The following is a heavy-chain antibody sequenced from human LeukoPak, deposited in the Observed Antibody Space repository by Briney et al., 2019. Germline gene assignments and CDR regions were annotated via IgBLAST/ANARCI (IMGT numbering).Heavy chain of an antibody. CDR3: ARDHPRAVFPYYYDSSGYYYFDY. CDR2: IYHSGST. V-gene: IGHV4-38-2*02. CDR1: GYSISSGYY. D-gene: IGHD3-22*01. J-gene: IGHJ4*02. Sequence: PSETLSLTCTVSGYSISSGYYWGWIRQPPGKGLEWIGSIYHSGSTYYNPSLKSRVTISVDTSKNQFSLKLSSVTAADTAVYYCARDHPRAVFPYYYDSSGYYYFDYWAQGTLVTVSS.